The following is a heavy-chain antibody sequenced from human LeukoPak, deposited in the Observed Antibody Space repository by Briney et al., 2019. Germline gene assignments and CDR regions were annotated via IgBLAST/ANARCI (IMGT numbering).Heavy chain of an antibody. Sequence: GESLKISCRGSGYSFTNYWIGWVRQLPGKGLKWMGIIYPGDSDASYSPSFQGQVTLSADKSISTAYLQWSSLKASDTAMYYCARTTSRDGPNRGWYFDLWGRGTLVTVSS. CDR2: IYPGDSDA. CDR1: GYSFTNYW. CDR3: ARTTSRDGPNRGWYFDL. J-gene: IGHJ2*01. V-gene: IGHV5-51*01. D-gene: IGHD5-24*01.